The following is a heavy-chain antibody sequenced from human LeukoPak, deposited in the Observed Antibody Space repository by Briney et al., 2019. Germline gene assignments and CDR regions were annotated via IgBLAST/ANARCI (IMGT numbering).Heavy chain of an antibody. CDR2: IKSKTDGGTT. CDR1: GFTFSNAW. Sequence: GGSLRLSCAASGFTFSNAWMSWVRQAPGKGLEWVGRIKSKTDGGTTDYAAPVKGRFTISRDDSKNTLYPQMNSLKTEDTAVYYCSTDLEYYDSSGYPLDYWGQGTLVTVSS. V-gene: IGHV3-15*01. J-gene: IGHJ4*02. D-gene: IGHD3-22*01. CDR3: STDLEYYDSSGYPLDY.